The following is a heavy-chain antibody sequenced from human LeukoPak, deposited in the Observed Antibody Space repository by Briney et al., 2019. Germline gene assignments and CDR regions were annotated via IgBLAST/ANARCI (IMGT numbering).Heavy chain of an antibody. CDR2: INPSGGST. D-gene: IGHD1-1*01. Sequence: ASVKVSCKASGYTFTSYYMHWVRQAPGQGLEWMGIINPSGGSTSYAKKFQGRVTMTRDMSTSTVYMELSSLRSEDTAVYYCARDHPWNPRKYNWFDPWGQGTLVTVSS. J-gene: IGHJ5*02. V-gene: IGHV1-46*01. CDR3: ARDHPWNPRKYNWFDP. CDR1: GYTFTSYY.